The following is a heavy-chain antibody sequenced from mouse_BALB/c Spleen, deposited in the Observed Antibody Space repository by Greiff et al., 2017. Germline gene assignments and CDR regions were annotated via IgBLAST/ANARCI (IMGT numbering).Heavy chain of an antibody. Sequence: EVKLVESGGGLVQPGGSRKLSCAASGFTFSSFGMHWVRQAPEEGLEWVAYISSGSSTIYYADTVKGRFTISRDNPKNTLFLQMTSLRSEDTSMYYCASGYDEFAYWGQGTLVTVSA. CDR3: ASGYDEFAY. V-gene: IGHV5-17*02. CDR1: GFTFSSFG. D-gene: IGHD2-14*01. CDR2: ISSGSSTI. J-gene: IGHJ3*01.